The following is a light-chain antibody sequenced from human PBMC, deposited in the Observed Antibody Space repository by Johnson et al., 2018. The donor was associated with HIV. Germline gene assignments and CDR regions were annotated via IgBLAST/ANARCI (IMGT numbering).Light chain of an antibody. V-gene: IGLV1-51*01. Sequence: QPVLTQPPSVSAAPGQKVTISCSGGTSNIGNNYVSWYQLLPGTAPKLLIYDNNKRPSGIPDRFSGSKSVTSATLGIAGLQPGDEADYYCGTWDSSLNVEVFGTGTRVTVL. CDR2: DNN. J-gene: IGLJ1*01. CDR1: TSNIGNNY. CDR3: GTWDSSLNVEV.